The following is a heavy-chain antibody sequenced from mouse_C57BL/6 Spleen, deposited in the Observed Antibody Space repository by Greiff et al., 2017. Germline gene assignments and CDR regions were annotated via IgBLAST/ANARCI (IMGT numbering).Heavy chain of an antibody. CDR2: IYPGSGST. Sequence: QVQLQQPGAELVKPGASVKMSCKASGYTFTSYWITWVKQRPGQGLEWIGDIYPGSGSTNYNEKFKSKATLTLDTSSSTAYMQLRSLTSEDSAVYYCLYGSSYDYWGQGTTLTVSS. CDR3: LYGSSYDY. J-gene: IGHJ2*01. CDR1: GYTFTSYW. D-gene: IGHD1-1*01. V-gene: IGHV1-55*01.